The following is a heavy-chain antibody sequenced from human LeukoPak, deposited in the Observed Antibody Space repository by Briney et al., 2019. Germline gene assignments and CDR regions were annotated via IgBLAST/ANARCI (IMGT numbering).Heavy chain of an antibody. V-gene: IGHV1-69*05. Sequence: GASVKVSCKASGGTFSSYAISWVRQAPGQGLEWMGGIIPILGTANYAQKFQGRVTITTDESTSTAYMELSSLRSEDTAVYYCARDLHTYYYDSSGYYYGEFDYWGQGTLVTVSS. CDR1: GGTFSSYA. D-gene: IGHD3-22*01. J-gene: IGHJ4*02. CDR3: ARDLHTYYYDSSGYYYGEFDY. CDR2: IIPILGTA.